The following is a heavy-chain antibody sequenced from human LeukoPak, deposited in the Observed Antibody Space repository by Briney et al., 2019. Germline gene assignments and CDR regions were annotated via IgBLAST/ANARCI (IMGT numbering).Heavy chain of an antibody. D-gene: IGHD6-19*01. V-gene: IGHV3-7*03. Sequence: GGSLRLSCAASGFTFSSYWMSWVRRAPGKGLEWVANIKQDGSEKYYVDSVKGRFTISRDNAKNLLYLQMNSLRAEDTAVYYCASPRYSSGLFDYWGQGTLVTVSS. CDR1: GFTFSSYW. CDR3: ASPRYSSGLFDY. CDR2: IKQDGSEK. J-gene: IGHJ4*02.